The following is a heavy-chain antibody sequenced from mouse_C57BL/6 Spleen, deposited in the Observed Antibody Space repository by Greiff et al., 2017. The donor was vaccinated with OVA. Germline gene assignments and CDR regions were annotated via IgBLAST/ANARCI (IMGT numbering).Heavy chain of an antibody. D-gene: IGHD1-1*01. CDR1: GYTFTSYW. J-gene: IGHJ4*01. CDR3: ASTYGSSLRDYAMDY. V-gene: IGHV1-55*01. Sequence: QVQLQQPGAELVKPGASVKMSCKASGYTFTSYWITWVKQRPGQGLEWIGDIYPGSGSTNYNEKFKSKATLTVDTSSSTAYMQLSSLTSEDSAVYYSASTYGSSLRDYAMDYWGQGTSVTVSS. CDR2: IYPGSGST.